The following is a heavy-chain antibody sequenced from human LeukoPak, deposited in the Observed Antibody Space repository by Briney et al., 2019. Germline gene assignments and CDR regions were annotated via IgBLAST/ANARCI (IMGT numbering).Heavy chain of an antibody. CDR1: GFTFSSYS. Sequence: SGGSLRLSCAASGFTFSSYSMNWVRQAPGKGLEWVSSISSSSSYIYYADSVKGRFTISRDNDKNSLYLQMNSLRAEDTAVYYCARGGRRGYSDYWGQGTLVTVSS. V-gene: IGHV3-21*01. D-gene: IGHD5-12*01. CDR3: ARGGRRGYSDY. CDR2: ISSSSSYI. J-gene: IGHJ4*02.